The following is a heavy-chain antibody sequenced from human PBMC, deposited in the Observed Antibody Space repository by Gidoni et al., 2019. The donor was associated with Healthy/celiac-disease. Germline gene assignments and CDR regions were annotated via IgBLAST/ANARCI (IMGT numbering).Heavy chain of an antibody. Sequence: QVPLVESGGGVVQPGRSLRLSGQAAGFTLSSYAMHWVRQAPGKGLDWVSVISYDGSNKYYADSVKGRFTISRDNSKNTLYLQMNSLRAEDTAVYYCARGEYSSSWGYFDYWGQGTLVTVSS. V-gene: IGHV3-30-3*01. J-gene: IGHJ4*02. CDR2: ISYDGSNK. CDR3: ARGEYSSSWGYFDY. CDR1: GFTLSSYA. D-gene: IGHD6-13*01.